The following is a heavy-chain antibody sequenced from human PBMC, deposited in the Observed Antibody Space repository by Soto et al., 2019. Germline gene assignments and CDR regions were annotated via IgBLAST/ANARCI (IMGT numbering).Heavy chain of an antibody. D-gene: IGHD6-19*01. J-gene: IGHJ6*02. Sequence: SETLSLTCTVSGGSISSGGYYWSWIRQHPGRGLEWIGNIYYTGSTHYDPSLKSLITISLDTSKNQISLKRSSVTAADTAVYYCSSSPVTGIYYAMDVWGQGTTVTVSS. V-gene: IGHV4-31*01. CDR3: SSSPVTGIYYAMDV. CDR1: GGSISSGGYY. CDR2: IYYTGST.